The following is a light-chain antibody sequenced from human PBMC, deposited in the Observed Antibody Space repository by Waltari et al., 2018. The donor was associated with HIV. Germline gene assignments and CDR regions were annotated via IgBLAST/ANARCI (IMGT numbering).Light chain of an antibody. CDR1: QSVTSTY. CDR3: QQYGSSPPTFT. Sequence: EIVLTQSPGTLSLSPGERATLSCRASQSVTSTYLAWYQQKPGQPPRLLIYGASSRATGTPDRFSGSGSGTDFTLTISRLEPEDFAVYYCQQYGSSPPTFTFGQGTKLEIK. J-gene: IGKJ2*01. V-gene: IGKV3-20*01. CDR2: GAS.